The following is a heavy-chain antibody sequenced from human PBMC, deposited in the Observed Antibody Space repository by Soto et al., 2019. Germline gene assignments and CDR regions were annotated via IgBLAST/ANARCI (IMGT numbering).Heavy chain of an antibody. V-gene: IGHV4-61*01. Sequence: SETLSLTCTVSGGSVSSGSYYWSWIRQPPGKGLEWIGYIYYSGSTNYNPSLKSRVTISVDTSKNQFSLKLSSVTAADTAVYYCARDCILFQRRSGSTFYRGQG. CDR2: IYYSGST. CDR1: GGSVSSGSYY. J-gene: IGHJ4*02. CDR3: ARDCILFQRRSGSTFY. D-gene: IGHD2-15*01.